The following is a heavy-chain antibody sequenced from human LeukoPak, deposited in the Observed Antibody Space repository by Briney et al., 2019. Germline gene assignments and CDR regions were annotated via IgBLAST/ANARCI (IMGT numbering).Heavy chain of an antibody. CDR1: GFSVSDYY. J-gene: IGHJ4*02. CDR2: VGNSDNHI. V-gene: IGHV3-11*01. Sequence: GGSLRLSCAASGFSVSDYYTCWIRQAPGKGLEWVAVVGNSDNHIDFADSVKGRFTISRDDAKNSVYLQMNSLRVEDTAIYYCAREQWFRFDDWGQGALVTVS. D-gene: IGHD3-22*01. CDR3: AREQWFRFDD.